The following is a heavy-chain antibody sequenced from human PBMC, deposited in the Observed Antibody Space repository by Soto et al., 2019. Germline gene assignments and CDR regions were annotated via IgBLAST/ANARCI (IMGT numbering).Heavy chain of an antibody. CDR1: GGSISSYY. J-gene: IGHJ5*02. Sequence: PSETLSITCTVPGGSISSYYWRWIRQPPGKGLEWIGYIYYSGSTNYNPSLKSRVTISVDTSKNQFSLKLISMTPADTAVYYCAIGYRVRLRNLYSPSGQGTLVT. V-gene: IGHV4-59*12. D-gene: IGHD3-16*01. CDR2: IYYSGST. CDR3: AIGYRVRLRNLYSP.